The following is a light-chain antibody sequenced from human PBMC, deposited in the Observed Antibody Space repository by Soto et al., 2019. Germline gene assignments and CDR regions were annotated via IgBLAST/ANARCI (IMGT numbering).Light chain of an antibody. CDR3: QQSDSIPYT. CDR2: GAS. Sequence: DIQMTQSPSSLSSSVGDRVTITCRASQSISTHLNWYQQRPGKAPKLLIYGASTLQSGVPSGFSGSGSGTDFALTIRNLQPEDSATYYCQQSDSIPYTFGQGTKLEIK. V-gene: IGKV1-39*01. CDR1: QSISTH. J-gene: IGKJ2*01.